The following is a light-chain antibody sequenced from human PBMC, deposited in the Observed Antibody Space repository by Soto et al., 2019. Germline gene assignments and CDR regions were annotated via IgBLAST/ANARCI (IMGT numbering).Light chain of an antibody. Sequence: SVLTHPPSVSAAPGRNVTISFFGTSSNIVNNYVSLYQHLPETVPRILIYDNYKRPSRIPHRFSGFNSGTSATLGITGLQTADEADYYCGTWDTTLCVFYVFGSGTQVTVL. CDR1: SSNIVNNY. CDR2: DNY. J-gene: IGLJ1*01. V-gene: IGLV1-51*01. CDR3: GTWDTTLCVFYV.